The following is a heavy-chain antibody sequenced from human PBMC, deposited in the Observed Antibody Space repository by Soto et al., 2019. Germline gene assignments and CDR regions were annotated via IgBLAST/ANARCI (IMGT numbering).Heavy chain of an antibody. Sequence: PGGSLRLCCTASGFTVSDSWMTWVRQAPGKGLEWVARIKPDESEKKYADTVKGRFSISRDNAKNSMYLQMDSLRGEDTTVYYCVRGGSNYASWGEGTLVTVSS. J-gene: IGHJ4*02. CDR2: IKPDESEK. V-gene: IGHV3-7*01. CDR1: GFTVSDSW. CDR3: VRGGSNYAS. D-gene: IGHD4-4*01.